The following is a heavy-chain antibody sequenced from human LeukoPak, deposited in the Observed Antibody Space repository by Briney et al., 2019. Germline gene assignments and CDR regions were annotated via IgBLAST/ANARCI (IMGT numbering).Heavy chain of an antibody. CDR1: GGTFSSYA. J-gene: IGHJ4*02. V-gene: IGHV1-69*05. D-gene: IGHD6-13*01. CDR2: IIPIIGTA. Sequence: SVKVSCKASGGTFSSYAISWVRQAPGQGLEWMGGIIPIIGTANYAQKFQGRVTITTDESTSTAYMELSSLRSDDTAVFYCARGLGSSSVDYWGQGTLVTVSS. CDR3: ARGLGSSSVDY.